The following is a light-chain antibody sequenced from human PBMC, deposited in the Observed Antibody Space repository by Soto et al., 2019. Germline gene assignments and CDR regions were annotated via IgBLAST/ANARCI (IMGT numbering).Light chain of an antibody. CDR3: SSYTSSSTPWV. CDR2: EVS. Sequence: SALTQPASVSGSPGQSITISCTGTSSDVGGYNYVSWYQQHPGKAPKLMIYEVSNRPSGVSNRFSGSKSGNTASLTISGLQAEDEADYDCSSYTSSSTPWVFGGGTKVTVL. J-gene: IGLJ3*02. CDR1: SSDVGGYNY. V-gene: IGLV2-14*01.